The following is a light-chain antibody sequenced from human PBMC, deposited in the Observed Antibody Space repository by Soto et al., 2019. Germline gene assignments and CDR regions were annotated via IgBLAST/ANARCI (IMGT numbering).Light chain of an antibody. J-gene: IGLJ2*01. CDR3: AAWDDSLNGVV. Sequence: QSVLTQPPSASGTPGQRVIIPCSGSSSNIGTNTVNWYQQLPGTAPKLLIYSNNQRPSGVPGRFSGPKSGTSASLAISGLQSEDEADYYCAAWDDSLNGVVFGGGTQLTVL. CDR2: SNN. CDR1: SSNIGTNT. V-gene: IGLV1-44*01.